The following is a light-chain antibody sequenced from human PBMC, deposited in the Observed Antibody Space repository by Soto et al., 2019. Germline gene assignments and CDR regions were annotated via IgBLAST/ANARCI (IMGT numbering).Light chain of an antibody. CDR3: QSYDSSLSGHVV. J-gene: IGLJ2*01. CDR2: YNN. CDR1: SSNLGAAFA. V-gene: IGLV1-40*01. Sequence: QSVLTQPPSLSGAPGQRITISCTGTSSNLGAAFAVQWYQQLPGAAPNLLIYYNNNRPSGVTDRFSGSKSGTSAFLAITGRQADDEADYYCQSYDSSLSGHVVFGGGTKLTVL.